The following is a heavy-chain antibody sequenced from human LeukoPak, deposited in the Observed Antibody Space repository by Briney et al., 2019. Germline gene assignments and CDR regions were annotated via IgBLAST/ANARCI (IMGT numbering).Heavy chain of an antibody. CDR1: GYSFTTYW. CDR3: ARPIDGADAYDI. CDR2: IYPGGPDT. D-gene: IGHD5-24*01. J-gene: IGHJ3*02. Sequence: GESLKTSCKGSGYSFTTYWIAWVRQMPGKGLEWMGIIYPGGPDTRYSPSFQGQVTISADKSITTAYLQWSSLKASDTAMYYCARPIDGADAYDIWGQGTKVTVSS. V-gene: IGHV5-51*01.